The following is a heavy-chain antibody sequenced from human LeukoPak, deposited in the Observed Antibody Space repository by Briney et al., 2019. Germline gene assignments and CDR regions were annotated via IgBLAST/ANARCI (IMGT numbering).Heavy chain of an antibody. V-gene: IGHV1-24*01. J-gene: IGHJ4*02. CDR3: ATDGIPGATTTLDY. Sequence: ASVRVSCKVSGITLNDLSIQWVRQAPGKGLEWMGVFDPEDGETIYAPKFQARVTMAQDTYEDTAYMELSSLRSEDTAVYYCATDGIPGATTTLDYWGQGTLVTVSS. CDR2: FDPEDGET. CDR1: GITLNDLS. D-gene: IGHD1-26*01.